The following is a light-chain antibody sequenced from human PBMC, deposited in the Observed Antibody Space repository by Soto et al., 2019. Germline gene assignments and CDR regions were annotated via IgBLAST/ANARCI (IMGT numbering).Light chain of an antibody. V-gene: IGKV3-15*01. CDR1: QSVSSN. Sequence: EIVMTQSPATLSVSPGERATLSCRASQSVSSNLAWYQQTPGQAPRLLIYGASTRATGIPARFSGSGSGTEFTLTISSLQSEDFAVYYCQQYNNWPWTFGQGPKVDIK. CDR2: GAS. J-gene: IGKJ1*01. CDR3: QQYNNWPWT.